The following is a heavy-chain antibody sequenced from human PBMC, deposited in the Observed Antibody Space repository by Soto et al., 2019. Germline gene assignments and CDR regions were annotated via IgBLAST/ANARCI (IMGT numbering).Heavy chain of an antibody. CDR1: WGSISSSNYY. Sequence: SETVSLTCTVSWGSISSSNYYCGWIRQPAGKGLEWIGSIYYSGRTYYNPSLKSPVNISVDTSKNQFSLPLSSVNAAATAVYYCARHETPRGIDVGGQGTTVT. J-gene: IGHJ6*02. V-gene: IGHV4-39*01. D-gene: IGHD2-15*01. CDR2: IYYSGRT. CDR3: ARHETPRGIDV.